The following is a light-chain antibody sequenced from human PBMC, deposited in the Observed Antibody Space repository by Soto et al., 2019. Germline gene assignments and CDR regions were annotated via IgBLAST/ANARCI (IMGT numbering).Light chain of an antibody. CDR3: QSYDSSLSGSDV. CDR2: NNN. Sequence: QSVLTQPPSVSGAPGQRVTLSCTGSSSNIGAGYDVHWYQRLPGTAPKVLIYNNNNRPSGVPDRFSGSKSGTSASLAITGLQAEDEADYYCQSYDSSLSGSDVFGTGTKLTVL. V-gene: IGLV1-40*01. CDR1: SSNIGAGYD. J-gene: IGLJ1*01.